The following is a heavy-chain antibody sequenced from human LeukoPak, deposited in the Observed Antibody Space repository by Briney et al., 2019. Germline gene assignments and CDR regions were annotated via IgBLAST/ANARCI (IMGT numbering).Heavy chain of an antibody. V-gene: IGHV1-8*01. CDR1: GYTFTSYD. CDR2: MNPNSGNT. Sequence: GASVKVSCKASGYTFTSYDINWVRQATGQGLEWMGWMNPNSGNTGYAQKFQGRVTMTRNTSISTAYMELSSLRSEDTAVYYCAGGLNGDPYYYYYGMDVWGQGTTVTVSS. J-gene: IGHJ6*02. CDR3: AGGLNGDPYYYYYGMDV. D-gene: IGHD4-17*01.